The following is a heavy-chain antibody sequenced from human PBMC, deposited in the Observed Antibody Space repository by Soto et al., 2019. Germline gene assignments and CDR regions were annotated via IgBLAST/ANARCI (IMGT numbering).Heavy chain of an antibody. D-gene: IGHD1-1*01. CDR2: MSGDGKTI. CDR3: ARTYVPGIAGFDP. Sequence: PGGSLRLSCAASGFTFSNYFMHWVRQVPGEGLVWVSRMSGDGKTISYADSVKGRFTTSRDNAKNTLYLQMNSLRVEDTAVYYCARTYVPGIAGFDPWGQGTLVTVSS. V-gene: IGHV3-74*01. J-gene: IGHJ5*02. CDR1: GFTFSNYF.